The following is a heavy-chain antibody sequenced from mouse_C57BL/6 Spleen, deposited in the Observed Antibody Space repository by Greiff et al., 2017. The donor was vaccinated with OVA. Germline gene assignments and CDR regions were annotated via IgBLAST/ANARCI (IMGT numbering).Heavy chain of an antibody. J-gene: IGHJ3*01. CDR3: ARLTVTVLAY. CDR2: INTDGSRT. Sequence: EVQLVESEGGLVQPGSSLKFSCKASGFTFSDYYMAWVRQVPEKGLEWVANINTDGSRTYYHDSLQSSFIISRDNAKNILYLQMSSLKSDDTTTYYCARLTVTVLAYWGQGTLVTVSA. V-gene: IGHV5-16*01. D-gene: IGHD4-1*01. CDR1: GFTFSDYY.